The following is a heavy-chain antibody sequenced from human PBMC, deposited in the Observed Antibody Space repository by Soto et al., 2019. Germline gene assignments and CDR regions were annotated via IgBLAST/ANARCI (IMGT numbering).Heavy chain of an antibody. CDR3: AKAGAYDFWSGYYQYYFDY. CDR2: ISGSGGST. V-gene: IGHV3-23*01. D-gene: IGHD3-3*01. Sequence: EVQLLESGGGLVQPGGSLRLSCAASGFTFSSYAMSWVRQAPGKGLEWVSAISGSGGSTYYADSVKGRFTISRDNSKNTLSLQMNSLRAEDTAVYYCAKAGAYDFWSGYYQYYFDYWGQGTLVTVSS. CDR1: GFTFSSYA. J-gene: IGHJ4*02.